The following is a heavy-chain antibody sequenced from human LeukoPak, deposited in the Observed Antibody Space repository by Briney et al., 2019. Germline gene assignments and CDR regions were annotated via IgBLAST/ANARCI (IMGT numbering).Heavy chain of an antibody. V-gene: IGHV1-3*01. CDR3: ARGPTRPWFDP. CDR1: GYTFTSYA. Sequence: GESLKVSCKASGYTFTSYAMHWVRQAPGQRLEWMGWINAGNGNTKYSQKFQGRVTITRDTSASTAYMELSSLRSEDTAVYHCARGPTRPWFDPWGQGTLVTVSS. D-gene: IGHD5-12*01. J-gene: IGHJ5*02. CDR2: INAGNGNT.